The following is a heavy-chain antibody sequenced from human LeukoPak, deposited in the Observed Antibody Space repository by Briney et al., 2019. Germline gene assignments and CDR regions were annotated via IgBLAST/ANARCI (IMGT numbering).Heavy chain of an antibody. CDR1: GFTFSSYA. CDR3: ANVLRYGGPENAFDI. D-gene: IGHD3-9*01. J-gene: IGHJ3*02. CDR2: ISGSGGST. Sequence: PGGSLRLSCAASGFTFSSYAMSWVRQAPGKGLEWVSAISGSGGSTYYADSVKGRFTISRDNSKNTLYLQVNSLRAEDTAVYYCANVLRYGGPENAFDIWGQGTMVTVSS. V-gene: IGHV3-23*01.